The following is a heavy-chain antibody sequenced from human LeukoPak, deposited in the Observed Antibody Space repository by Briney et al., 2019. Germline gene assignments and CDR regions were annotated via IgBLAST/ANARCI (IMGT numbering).Heavy chain of an antibody. Sequence: GGSLRLSCAASGFTFSDYWMHWVRQAPGEGLVWVSRINSDATRPSYADSVKGRFTISRDNAKNTLYLQMNSLRADDTALYYCARETRETGGGYHQTDAFDIWGQGTMVSVSS. J-gene: IGHJ3*02. V-gene: IGHV3-74*01. CDR1: GFTFSDYW. CDR3: ARETRETGGGYHQTDAFDI. D-gene: IGHD3-16*02. CDR2: INSDATRP.